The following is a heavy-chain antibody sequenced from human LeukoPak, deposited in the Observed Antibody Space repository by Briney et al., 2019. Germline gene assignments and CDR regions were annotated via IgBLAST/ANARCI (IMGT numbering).Heavy chain of an antibody. V-gene: IGHV4-59*01. J-gene: IGHJ5*02. Sequence: SETLSLTCTVSGGSISSYYWSWIRQPPGKGLEWIGYIYYSGRTNYNPSLKSRITILVDTSKNQFSLKLSSVTAADTAVYYCARAETQYYDFWSGYHNWFDPWGQGTLVTVPS. CDR2: IYYSGRT. CDR3: ARAETQYYDFWSGYHNWFDP. CDR1: GGSISSYY. D-gene: IGHD3-3*01.